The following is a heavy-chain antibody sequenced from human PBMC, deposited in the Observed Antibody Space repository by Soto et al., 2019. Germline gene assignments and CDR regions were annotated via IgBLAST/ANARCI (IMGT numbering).Heavy chain of an antibody. Sequence: QVQVVESGGGVVQPGRSLRLSCAASGFTFSRYAIHWVRQAPGKGLEWVAVISRDGTNKYYVDSVKGRFTISRDNSRNTLYLQMNSLRHEVAAVYYCARSRSGAVADSFDFWGQGTLVTVSS. CDR2: ISRDGTNK. CDR3: ARSRSGAVADSFDF. V-gene: IGHV3-30*04. CDR1: GFTFSRYA. J-gene: IGHJ4*02. D-gene: IGHD3-10*01.